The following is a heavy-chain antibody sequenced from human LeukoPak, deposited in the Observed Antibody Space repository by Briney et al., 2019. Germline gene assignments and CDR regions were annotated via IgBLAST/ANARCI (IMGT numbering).Heavy chain of an antibody. CDR3: AKDQRRDVVITD. D-gene: IGHD3-22*01. V-gene: IGHV3-23*01. CDR2: ISGSGGST. CDR1: GFTFSSYA. J-gene: IGHJ4*02. Sequence: GGSLRLSCAASGFTFSSYAMSWVRQAPGKGLEWVSAISGSGGSTYYADSVKGRFTISRDNSKTKLYLQMNSLRAEDTAVYCFAKDQRRDVVITDWGQGTLVTVSS.